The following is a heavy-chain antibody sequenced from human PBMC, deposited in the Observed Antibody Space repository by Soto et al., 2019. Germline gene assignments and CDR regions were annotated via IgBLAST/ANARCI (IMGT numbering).Heavy chain of an antibody. CDR1: GGSFSGYY. Sequence: NPSETLSLTCAVYGGSFSGYYWSWIRQPPGKGLEWIGEINHSGSTNYNPSLKSRVTISVDTSKNQFSLKLSSVTAADTAVYYCARKGINRFLNWFDPWGQGTLVTVSS. CDR2: INHSGST. CDR3: ARKGINRFLNWFDP. D-gene: IGHD3-10*01. J-gene: IGHJ5*02. V-gene: IGHV4-34*01.